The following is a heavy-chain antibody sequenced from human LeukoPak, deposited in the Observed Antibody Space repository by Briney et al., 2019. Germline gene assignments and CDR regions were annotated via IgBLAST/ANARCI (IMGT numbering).Heavy chain of an antibody. CDR3: GKVLRGLAYYADYSE. D-gene: IGHD4-17*01. CDR1: GFTFSSYA. CDR2: ISDTGRST. Sequence: GGSLRLSCAASGFTFSSYAMSWVRQAPGKGLEWVSGISDTGRSTYYADSVKGRFTISRSNPKNTLYLQMSSLRDEDTAVYYCGKVLRGLAYYADYSEWGQGTLVTVSS. J-gene: IGHJ4*02. V-gene: IGHV3-23*01.